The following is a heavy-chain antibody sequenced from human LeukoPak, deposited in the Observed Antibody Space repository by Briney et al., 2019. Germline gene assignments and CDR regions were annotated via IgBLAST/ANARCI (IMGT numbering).Heavy chain of an antibody. CDR3: ARARRTGTRVPDNRPDYYGMDV. V-gene: IGHV3-23*01. D-gene: IGHD1-7*01. CDR1: GFTFSSYA. Sequence: GGSLRLSCAASGFTFSSYAMCWVGQAPGKGLEWVSAMSGSGGSTYYADSVKGRFTISRDNAKNSLYLQMNSLRAEDTAVYYCARARRTGTRVPDNRPDYYGMDVWGQGTTVTVSS. CDR2: MSGSGGST. J-gene: IGHJ6*02.